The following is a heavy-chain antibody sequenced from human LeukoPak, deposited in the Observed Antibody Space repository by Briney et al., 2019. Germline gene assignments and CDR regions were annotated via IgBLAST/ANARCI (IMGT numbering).Heavy chain of an antibody. D-gene: IGHD6-13*01. CDR3: ARDRSYSSSWYPIFDY. CDR2: ISYDGSNK. J-gene: IGHJ4*02. Sequence: GGSLRLSCAASGFTFSSYAVHWVRQAPGKGLEWVAVISYDGSNKYYADSVKGRFTISRDNSKNTLYLQMNSLRAEDTAVYYCARDRSYSSSWYPIFDYWGQGTLVTVSS. V-gene: IGHV3-30*04. CDR1: GFTFSSYA.